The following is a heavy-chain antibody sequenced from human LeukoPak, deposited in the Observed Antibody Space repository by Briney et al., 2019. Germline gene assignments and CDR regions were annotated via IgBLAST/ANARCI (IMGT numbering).Heavy chain of an antibody. CDR1: GGPIGGDY. CDR2: IYTTGRT. V-gene: IGHV4-4*09. CDR3: AKILGSGVWYGFDI. J-gene: IGHJ3*02. Sequence: PSETLSLTCSVSGGPIGGDYWSWLRQPPGKALEGIGYIYTTGRTNYNPSLKSRVTISVDTSKNQFSLKLTSVTAADTAVYYCAKILGSGVWYGFDIWGQGTMVTVSS. D-gene: IGHD2-21*01.